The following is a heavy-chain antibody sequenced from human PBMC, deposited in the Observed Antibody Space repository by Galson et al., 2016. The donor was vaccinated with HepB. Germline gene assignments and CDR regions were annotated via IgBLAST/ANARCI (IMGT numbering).Heavy chain of an antibody. D-gene: IGHD6-6*01. CDR3: ARKDGEAAQNYYYHYYGMDV. CDR2: VNPNSRNT. J-gene: IGHJ6*02. V-gene: IGHV1-8*01. CDR1: GYTFTNYD. Sequence: SVKVSCKASGYTFTNYDINWVRQAPGQGLEWMGWVNPNSRNTGYAQKFQGRVTMTMDTSTSTAYMELRSLRSDDPAVYYCARKDGEAAQNYYYHYYGMDVWGRGTTVSVSS.